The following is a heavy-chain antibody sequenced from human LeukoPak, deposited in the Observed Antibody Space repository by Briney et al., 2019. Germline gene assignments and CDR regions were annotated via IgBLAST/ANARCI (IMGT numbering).Heavy chain of an antibody. CDR2: IYSRGGT. V-gene: IGHV3-53*01. CDR3: TRDLAAVPGPRMDV. CDR1: GFSVSSNY. Sequence: QTGGSLRLSCAVPGFSVSSNYMNWVRQAPGKGLEWVSLIYSRGGTSYADSVKGRFTISRDNARNSLYLQMDSLRDDDTAMYFCTRDLAAVPGPRMDVWGQGTTVTVSS. J-gene: IGHJ6*02. D-gene: IGHD6-19*01.